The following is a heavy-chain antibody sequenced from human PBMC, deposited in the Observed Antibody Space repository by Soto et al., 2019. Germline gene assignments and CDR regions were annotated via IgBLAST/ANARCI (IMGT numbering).Heavy chain of an antibody. CDR2: ISGSGGST. CDR3: AKKPRYCSSTSCHDAFDI. D-gene: IGHD2-2*01. Sequence: GGSLRLSCAASGFTFSSYAMSWVRQAPGKGLEWVSAISGSGGSTYYADSVKGRFTISRDNSKNTLYLQMNSLRAEDTAVYYCAKKPRYCSSTSCHDAFDIWGQGTMVTVSS. CDR1: GFTFSSYA. V-gene: IGHV3-23*01. J-gene: IGHJ3*02.